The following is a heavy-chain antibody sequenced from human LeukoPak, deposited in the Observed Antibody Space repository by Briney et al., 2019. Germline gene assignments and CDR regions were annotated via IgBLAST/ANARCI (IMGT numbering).Heavy chain of an antibody. Sequence: PGGSLRLSCTVSGFPVSINSMSWVRQAPGKGLEWVSFIYSGGNTHYSDSVKGRFTISRDSSKNTLYLQMNSLRAEDTAVYYCARAKRNGFDIWGQGTMVTVSS. CDR2: IYSGGNT. V-gene: IGHV3-53*01. J-gene: IGHJ3*02. CDR1: GFPVSINS. CDR3: ARAKRNGFDI.